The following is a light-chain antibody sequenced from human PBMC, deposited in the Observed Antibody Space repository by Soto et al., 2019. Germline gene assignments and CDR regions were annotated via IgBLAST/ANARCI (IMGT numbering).Light chain of an antibody. CDR3: QQYNNWPPFT. CDR1: QSVSSN. V-gene: IGKV3-15*01. J-gene: IGKJ2*01. CDR2: GAS. Sequence: EIVMTQSPATLSVSPGDRATLSCRASQSVSSNLAWYQQKPGQAPRLLIYGASTRATGIPARFSGSGSGTEFTLAISGLQSEDVAVYFCQQYNNWPPFTFGQGTKLEIK.